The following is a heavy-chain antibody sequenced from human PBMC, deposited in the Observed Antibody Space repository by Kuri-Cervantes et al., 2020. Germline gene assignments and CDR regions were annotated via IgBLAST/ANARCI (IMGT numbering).Heavy chain of an antibody. CDR2: IWYDGSNK. V-gene: IGHV3-33*01. J-gene: IGHJ6*02. CDR3: ARGVADFISQYYYGSGSWYGMDV. D-gene: IGHD3-10*01. Sequence: GESLKISCAASGFTLSSYGMHWVRQAPGKGLEWVAVIWYDGSNKYYADSVKGRFTISRDNSKNTLYLQMNSLRAEDTAVYYCARGVADFISQYYYGSGSWYGMDVWGQGTTVTVSS. CDR1: GFTLSSYG.